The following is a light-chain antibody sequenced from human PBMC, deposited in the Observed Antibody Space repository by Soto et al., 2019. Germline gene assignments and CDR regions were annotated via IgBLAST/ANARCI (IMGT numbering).Light chain of an antibody. CDR2: DVS. J-gene: IGLJ3*02. CDR1: SSDVGAYNY. V-gene: IGLV2-8*01. CDR3: SSYAGSSWV. Sequence: QSVLTQPPSASGSPGQSVTISCTGTSSDVGAYNYVSWYQQHPGKAPKLMIYDVSKRPSGVPYRFSGSKSGNAASLTVSGRQGEDEADYYCSSYAGSSWVFGGGTQLTVL.